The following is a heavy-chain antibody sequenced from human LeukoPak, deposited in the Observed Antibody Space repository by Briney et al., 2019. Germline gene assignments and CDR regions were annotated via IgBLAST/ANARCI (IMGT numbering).Heavy chain of an antibody. J-gene: IGHJ6*03. CDR3: AKGGYSNGRYYYYYMDV. CDR2: ISYDGSNK. CDR1: GFTFSSYA. Sequence: PGGSLRLSCAASGFTFSSYAMHWVRQAPGKGLEWVAVISYDGSNKYYADSAKGRFTISRDNSKNTLYLQMNSLRAEDTAVYYCAKGGYSNGRYYYYYMDVWGEGTTVTVSS. D-gene: IGHD5-18*01. V-gene: IGHV3-30*04.